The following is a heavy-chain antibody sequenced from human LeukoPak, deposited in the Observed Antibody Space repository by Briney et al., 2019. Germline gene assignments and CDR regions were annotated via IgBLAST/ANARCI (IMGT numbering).Heavy chain of an antibody. CDR1: GFTFSDYY. D-gene: IGHD6-6*01. J-gene: IGHJ3*02. Sequence: GGSLRLSCAASGFTFSDYYMSWIRQAPGKGLGWVSYISSSGSTIYYANSVKGRFTISRDNAKNSLYLQMNGLRAEDTAVYYCARSKAAPGAFDIWGQGTMVTVSS. CDR2: ISSSGSTI. V-gene: IGHV3-11*04. CDR3: ARSKAAPGAFDI.